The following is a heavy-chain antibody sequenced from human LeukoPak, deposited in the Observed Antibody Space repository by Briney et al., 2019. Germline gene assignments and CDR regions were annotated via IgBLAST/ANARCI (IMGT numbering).Heavy chain of an antibody. Sequence: GGSLRLSCAASGFTFSSYSMNWVRQAPGKGLEWVSSISSSSSYIYYADSVKGRFTISRDNAKNSLYLQMNSLRAEDTAVYYCARVLAQGYGDYFDYWGQGTLVTVSS. J-gene: IGHJ4*02. CDR3: ARVLAQGYGDYFDY. V-gene: IGHV3-21*01. D-gene: IGHD4-17*01. CDR1: GFTFSSYS. CDR2: ISSSSSYI.